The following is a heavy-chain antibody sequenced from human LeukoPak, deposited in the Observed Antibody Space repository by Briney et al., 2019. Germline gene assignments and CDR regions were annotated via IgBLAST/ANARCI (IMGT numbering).Heavy chain of an antibody. V-gene: IGHV4-61*08. CDR2: IYYSGST. D-gene: IGHD1-1*01. J-gene: IGHJ4*02. CDR1: GGSISSGGYS. CDR3: ARGHDNWRY. Sequence: PSETLSLTCAVSGGSISSGGYSWSWIRQPPGKGLEWIGYIYYSGSTNYNPSLKSRVTISVDTSKNQFSLKLSSVTAADTAVYYCARGHDNWRYWGQGTLVTVSS.